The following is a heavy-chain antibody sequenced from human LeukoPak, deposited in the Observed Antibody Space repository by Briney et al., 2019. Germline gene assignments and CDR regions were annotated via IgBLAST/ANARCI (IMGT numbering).Heavy chain of an antibody. J-gene: IGHJ3*02. CDR2: INHSGST. CDR1: GGSFSGYY. Sequence: PSETLSLTCAVYGGSFSGYYWSRIRQPPGKGLEWIGEINHSGSTNYNPSLKSRVTISVDTSKNQFSLKLSSVTAADTAVYYCARDSYLDAFDIWGQGTVVTVSS. D-gene: IGHD5-18*01. CDR3: ARDSYLDAFDI. V-gene: IGHV4-34*01.